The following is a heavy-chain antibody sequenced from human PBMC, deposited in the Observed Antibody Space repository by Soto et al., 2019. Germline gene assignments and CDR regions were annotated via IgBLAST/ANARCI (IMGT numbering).Heavy chain of an antibody. CDR3: ATITRAYYMDV. CDR1: GGSISSSSYY. D-gene: IGHD3-10*01. Sequence: PSETLSHTCSVSGGSISSSSYYWGWIRQPPGKGLEWIGSIYYSGSSYYNPSLKGRVTLPVDTSENKFSLRLSSVTAADTAVYYCATITRAYYMDVWGKGTTVTVSS. V-gene: IGHV4-39*01. CDR2: IYYSGSS. J-gene: IGHJ6*03.